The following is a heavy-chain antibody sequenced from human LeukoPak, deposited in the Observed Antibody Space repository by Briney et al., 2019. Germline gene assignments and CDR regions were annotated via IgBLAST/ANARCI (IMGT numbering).Heavy chain of an antibody. CDR3: ARRVPYGSGSYYNPLGY. CDR2: INPSGGST. V-gene: IGHV1-46*01. D-gene: IGHD3-10*01. J-gene: IGHJ4*02. Sequence: ASVKVSCKASGYTFTSYYMNWVRQAPGQGLEWMGIINPSGGSTSYAQKFQGRVTMTRDTSASTVYMELSSLRSEDTAVYYCARRVPYGSGSYYNPLGYWGQGTLVTVSS. CDR1: GYTFTSYY.